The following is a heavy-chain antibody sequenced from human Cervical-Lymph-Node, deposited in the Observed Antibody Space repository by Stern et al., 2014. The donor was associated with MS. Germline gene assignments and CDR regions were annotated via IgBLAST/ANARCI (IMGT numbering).Heavy chain of an antibody. CDR3: ARDSGRYSSSPLDF. V-gene: IGHV3-7*01. Sequence: EVQLVESGGGLVQPGGSLRLSCAASGFTFSSYWMSWVRQAPGKGLEWVTKIKKDGREKHYVDSGKGRFTISRDNAKNSLYLQMNSLRADDTAVYYCARDSGRYSSSPLDFWGQGTLVTVSS. CDR2: IKKDGREK. CDR1: GFTFSSYW. J-gene: IGHJ4*02. D-gene: IGHD6-6*01.